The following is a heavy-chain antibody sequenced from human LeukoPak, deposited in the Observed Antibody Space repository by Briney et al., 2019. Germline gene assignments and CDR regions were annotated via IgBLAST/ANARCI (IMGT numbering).Heavy chain of an antibody. J-gene: IGHJ3*02. CDR2: MTVTNKI. D-gene: IGHD3-3*01. V-gene: IGHV3-69-1*01. Sequence: GVSLRLSCAASGFTFSSHSINWLRQAPGKGLEWIATMTVTNKIYYADSVKGRFTISRDHAENSVYMQMNSLREEDTAVYFCARAQTLFWEFDGFDIWGRGTKVTVSS. CDR1: GFTFSSHS. CDR3: ARAQTLFWEFDGFDI.